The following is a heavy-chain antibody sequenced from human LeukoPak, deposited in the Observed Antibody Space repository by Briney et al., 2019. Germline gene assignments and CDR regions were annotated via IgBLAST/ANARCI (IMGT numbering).Heavy chain of an antibody. Sequence: ASVKVSCKASGYTFTSYGISWVRQAPGQGLEWMGWISAYNGNTNYAQKLQGRVTVTTDTSTSTAYMELRSLRSDDTAVYYCARDGEYGGYYYGMDVWGQGTTVTVSS. J-gene: IGHJ6*02. CDR3: ARDGEYGGYYYGMDV. V-gene: IGHV1-18*01. CDR2: ISAYNGNT. D-gene: IGHD4/OR15-4a*01. CDR1: GYTFTSYG.